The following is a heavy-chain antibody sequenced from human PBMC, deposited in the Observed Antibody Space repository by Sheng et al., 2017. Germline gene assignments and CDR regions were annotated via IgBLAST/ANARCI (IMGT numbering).Heavy chain of an antibody. CDR3: AKDIVVVPAAMGYFDY. D-gene: IGHD2-2*01. Sequence: EVQLLESGGGLVQPGGSLRLSCAASGFTFSSYAMSWVRQAPGKGLEWVSAISGSGGSTYYADSVKGRFTISRDNSKNTLYLQMNSLRAEDTAVYYCAKDIVVVPAAMGYFDYWGQGTLVTVSS. J-gene: IGHJ4*02. CDR2: ISGSGGST. CDR1: GFTFSSYA. V-gene: IGHV3-23*01.